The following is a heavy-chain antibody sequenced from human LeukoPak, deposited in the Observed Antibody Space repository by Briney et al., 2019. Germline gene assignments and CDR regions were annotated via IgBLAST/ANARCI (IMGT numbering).Heavy chain of an antibody. J-gene: IGHJ6*03. D-gene: IGHD2-21*02. V-gene: IGHV4-34*01. CDR3: ARCLIVTVAARGYRCYMDV. CDR2: ISHSGNT. CDR1: GGSFNGYY. Sequence: SETLSLSCGVYGGSFNGYYWSWIRQPPGKGLEWSGEISHSGNTNYNPSLKSRVTMSVDMSTKQLSLRLSSVTAADTAVYYCARCLIVTVAARGYRCYMDVWGNGTTVAVSS.